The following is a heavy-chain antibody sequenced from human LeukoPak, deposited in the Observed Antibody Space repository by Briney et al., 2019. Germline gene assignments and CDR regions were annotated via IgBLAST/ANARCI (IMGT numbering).Heavy chain of an antibody. CDR3: ARTDWHYYLF. Sequence: ASVKVSCKASGYTFSSYGIGWVRQAPGQGLEWMGWISAYNGNTNYAQNLQGRVTMTTDTSTSTAYMELSSLRSEDTAVYYCARTDWHYYLFWGQGTQVTVSS. CDR1: GYTFSSYG. D-gene: IGHD2/OR15-2a*01. J-gene: IGHJ4*02. V-gene: IGHV1-18*01. CDR2: ISAYNGNT.